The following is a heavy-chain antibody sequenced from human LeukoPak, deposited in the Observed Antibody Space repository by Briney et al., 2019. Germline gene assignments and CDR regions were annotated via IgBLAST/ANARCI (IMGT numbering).Heavy chain of an antibody. J-gene: IGHJ4*02. CDR1: GFTSIAYA. V-gene: IGHV3-23*01. CDR3: AKNLDGVATYFDY. D-gene: IGHD5-12*01. CDR2: ISGGGVTT. Sequence: GGSLRLSCVGSGFTSIAYALTWARQAPGKGLEWVSGISGGGVTTYYADSVKGRFTISRDNSKNTLYLQMDSLRAEDTAVYHCAKNLDGVATYFDYWGQGTLVTVSS.